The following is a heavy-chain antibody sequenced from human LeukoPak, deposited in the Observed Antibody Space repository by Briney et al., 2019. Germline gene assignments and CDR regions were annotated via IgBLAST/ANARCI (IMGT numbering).Heavy chain of an antibody. J-gene: IGHJ4*02. V-gene: IGHV4-38-2*02. CDR2: IYHSGST. CDR3: ARVGGDGYNWDY. CDR1: GYSISSGYY. D-gene: IGHD5-24*01. Sequence: PSETLSLTCTVSGYSISSGYYWGWIRQPPGKGLEWIGSIYHSGSTYYNPSLKSRVTISVDTSKNQFSLKLSSVTAADTAVYHCARVGGDGYNWDYWGQGTLVTVSS.